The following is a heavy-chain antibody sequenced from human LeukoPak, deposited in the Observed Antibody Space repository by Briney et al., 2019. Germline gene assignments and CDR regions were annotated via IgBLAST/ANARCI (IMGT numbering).Heavy chain of an antibody. D-gene: IGHD1-26*01. CDR3: AREGGVGPTAPPDYYSYQMDV. CDR2: ISPYTTKT. V-gene: IGHV1-18*01. Sequence: SVKVSCKASGYTFISYGITWVRQAPGQGLEWMGWISPYTTKTNYAQSLQGRVTMTTDTSTSTAYMELRSLRSDDTAVYYCAREGGVGPTAPPDYYSYQMDVWGKGTTVTVSS. J-gene: IGHJ6*03. CDR1: GYTFISYG.